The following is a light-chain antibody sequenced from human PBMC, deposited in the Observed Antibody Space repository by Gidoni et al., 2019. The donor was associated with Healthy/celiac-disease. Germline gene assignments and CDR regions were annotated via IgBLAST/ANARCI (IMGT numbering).Light chain of an antibody. V-gene: IGKV3-15*01. CDR2: GAS. CDR3: QQYNNWLRT. J-gene: IGKJ1*01. Sequence: VMPQSPATLSVSPGERATLSCRASQGVSSYLAWYQQKPGQAPKLLIYGASTRDTGLPARFSGSGSGTEFTLTISSLQSEDFAVYYCQQYNNWLRTFGQGTKVEIK. CDR1: QGVSSY.